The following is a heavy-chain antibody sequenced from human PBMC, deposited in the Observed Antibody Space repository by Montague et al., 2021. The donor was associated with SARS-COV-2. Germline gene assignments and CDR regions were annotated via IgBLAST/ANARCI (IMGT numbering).Heavy chain of an antibody. CDR3: ARGGATYYYDTSGYVNAFDT. J-gene: IGHJ3*02. D-gene: IGHD3-22*01. CDR2: IYYNGYT. V-gene: IGHV4-59*01. Sequence: SETLSLTCTVSGASISTYYWSWIRQPPGKGLEWIGYIYYNGYTNYNPSLKSRVTISVDTSKNQFSLRLSSVTAADTAVYFCARGGATYYYDTSGYVNAFDTWSQGTMVTVSS. CDR1: GASISTYY.